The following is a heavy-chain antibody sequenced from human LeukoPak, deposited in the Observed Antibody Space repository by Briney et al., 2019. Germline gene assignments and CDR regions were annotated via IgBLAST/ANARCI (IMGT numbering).Heavy chain of an antibody. CDR1: GFTFSSYA. Sequence: PGGSLRLSCAASGFTFSSYALHWVRQAPGKGLEWVAVISIDGSNKYYADSVKGRFTISRDNSKNTLYLQMNSLRAEDTAVYFCARAAYCGGDCYFSWFDPWGQGTLVTVSS. V-gene: IGHV3-30*01. CDR3: ARAAYCGGDCYFSWFDP. D-gene: IGHD2-21*02. J-gene: IGHJ5*02. CDR2: ISIDGSNK.